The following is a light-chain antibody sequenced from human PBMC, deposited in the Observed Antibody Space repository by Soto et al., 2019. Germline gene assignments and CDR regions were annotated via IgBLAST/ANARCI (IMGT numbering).Light chain of an antibody. CDR3: QQCKNWPLT. V-gene: IGKV3-15*01. CDR2: DVS. CDR1: QNVYNN. Sequence: EIVMTQSPATLSASPGEGATLSCKAGQNVYNNLAWYQQRPGQPPRLLLYDVSTMATGIPARLSGSGYGTEFTLTISSLQSEDFAVYFCQQCKNWPLTVGGGTKVEIK. J-gene: IGKJ4*01.